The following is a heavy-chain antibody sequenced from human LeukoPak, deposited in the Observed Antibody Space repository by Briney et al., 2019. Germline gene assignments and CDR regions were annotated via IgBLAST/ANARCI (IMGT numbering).Heavy chain of an antibody. CDR2: ISGSGGST. V-gene: IGHV3-23*01. D-gene: IGHD3-22*01. Sequence: GGSLRLSCAASGFTFSSYGMSWVRQAPGKGLEWVSAISGSGGSTYYADSVKGRFTISRDNSKNTLYLQMNSLRAEDTAVYYRAKEYYYDSSGYYDYWGQGTLVTVSS. J-gene: IGHJ4*02. CDR3: AKEYYYDSSGYYDY. CDR1: GFTFSSYG.